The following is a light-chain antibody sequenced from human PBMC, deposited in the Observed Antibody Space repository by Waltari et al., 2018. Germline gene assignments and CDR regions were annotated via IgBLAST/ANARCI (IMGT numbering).Light chain of an antibody. J-gene: IGKJ1*01. Sequence: DIQMTQSPSSLSASVGDRVNIACRASQIINRYLNWYQQKPGRAPKLLVYAASTVESGVPSRFRGSGSGTEFTLTITSLQPEDFATYYCQQSYDVRSWTFGQGTTVEIK. CDR2: AAS. CDR1: QIINRY. CDR3: QQSYDVRSWT. V-gene: IGKV1-39*01.